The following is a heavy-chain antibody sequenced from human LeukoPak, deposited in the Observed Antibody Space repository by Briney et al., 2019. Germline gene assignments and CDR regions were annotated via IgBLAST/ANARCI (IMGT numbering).Heavy chain of an antibody. CDR3: AIDSGYDREAFDI. CDR2: INPNSGGT. J-gene: IGHJ3*02. V-gene: IGHV1-2*02. D-gene: IGHD5-12*01. CDR1: AYSYIGYF. Sequence: ASVKVSCKSSAYSYIGYFVYWVRQAPGYGLEWMGWINPNSGGTNYAPKFQDRVTMTRDTSTSTAYMELRRLRSDDTAVYYCAIDSGYDREAFDIWGQGTMVAVSS.